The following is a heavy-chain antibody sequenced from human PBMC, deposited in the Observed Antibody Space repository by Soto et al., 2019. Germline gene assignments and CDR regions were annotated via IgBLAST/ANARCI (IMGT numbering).Heavy chain of an antibody. Sequence: GASVKVSCKGSGNTFTSYAMHWVRQAPGQRLEWMGWINAGNGNTKYSQKFQGRVTITRDTSASTAYMELSSLRSEDTAVYYCASGVTTETWDFDYWGQGTLVTVSS. CDR2: INAGNGNT. CDR3: ASGVTTETWDFDY. D-gene: IGHD4-17*01. J-gene: IGHJ4*02. V-gene: IGHV1-3*01. CDR1: GNTFTSYA.